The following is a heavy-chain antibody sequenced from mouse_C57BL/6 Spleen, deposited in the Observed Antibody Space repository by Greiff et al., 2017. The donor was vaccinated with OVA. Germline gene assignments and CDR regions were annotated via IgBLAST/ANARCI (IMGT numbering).Heavy chain of an antibody. D-gene: IGHD1-1*01. CDR1: GYAFSSSW. V-gene: IGHV1-82*01. CDR2: IYPGDGDT. J-gene: IGHJ3*02. Sequence: QVQLQQSGPELVKPGASVKISCKASGYAFSSSWMNWVKQRPGKGLEWIGRIYPGDGDTNYNGKFKGKATLTADKSSSTAYMQLSILTSEDSAFYFSADYYGRWGQGTLVT. CDR3: ADYYGR.